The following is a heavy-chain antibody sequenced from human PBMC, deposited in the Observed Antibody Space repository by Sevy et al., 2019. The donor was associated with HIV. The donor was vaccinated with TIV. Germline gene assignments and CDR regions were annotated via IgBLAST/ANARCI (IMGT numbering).Heavy chain of an antibody. CDR1: GYTFTDYY. V-gene: IGHV1-2*02. CDR3: TRVVEPAGIDPYYYGLDV. Sequence: ASVKVSCKASGYTFTDYYIHWVRQAPGQGIEWMGWINPKSGGTNYAQKFHGRVTMTRDTSISTTYMELCRLRSDDTAMYYFTRVVEPAGIDPYYYGLDVWGPGATVTVSS. CDR2: INPKSGGT. J-gene: IGHJ6*02. D-gene: IGHD2-2*02.